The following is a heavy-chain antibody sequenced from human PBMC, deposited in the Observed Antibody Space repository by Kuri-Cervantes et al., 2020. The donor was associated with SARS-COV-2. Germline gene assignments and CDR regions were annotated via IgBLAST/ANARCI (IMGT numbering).Heavy chain of an antibody. CDR1: GFTFSSYS. V-gene: IGHV3-48*01. Sequence: GESLKISCAASGFTFSSYSMNWVRQAPGKGLEWVSYISSSSSTIYYADSVKGRFTISRDNSKNTLYLQMNSLRAEDTAVYYCAKGDRAATPGYYYYGMDVCGQGTTVTVSS. J-gene: IGHJ6*02. D-gene: IGHD2-15*01. CDR3: AKGDRAATPGYYYYGMDV. CDR2: ISSSSSTI.